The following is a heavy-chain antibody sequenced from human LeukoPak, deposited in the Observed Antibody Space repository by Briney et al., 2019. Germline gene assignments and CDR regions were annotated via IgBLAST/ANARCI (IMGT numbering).Heavy chain of an antibody. V-gene: IGHV1-18*01. CDR2: ISAYNGNT. Sequence: ISAYNGNTNYAQKLQGRVTMTTDTSTSTAYMELRSLRSDDTAVYYCARRSSGYYQDAFDIWGQGTMVTVSS. CDR3: ARRSSGYYQDAFDI. J-gene: IGHJ3*02. D-gene: IGHD3-22*01.